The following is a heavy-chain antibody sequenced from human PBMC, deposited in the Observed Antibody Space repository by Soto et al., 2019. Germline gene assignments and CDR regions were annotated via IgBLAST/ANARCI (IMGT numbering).Heavy chain of an antibody. CDR3: AREHNWNSYYFDY. Sequence: SETLSLTCAVSGGSISSSNWWSWVRQPPGKGLEWIGEIYHSGSTNYNPSLKSRVTISVDKSKNQFSLKLSSVTAEDTAVYYCAREHNWNSYYFDYWGQGTLVTVSS. CDR1: GGSISSSNW. J-gene: IGHJ4*02. V-gene: IGHV4-4*02. CDR2: IYHSGST. D-gene: IGHD1-7*01.